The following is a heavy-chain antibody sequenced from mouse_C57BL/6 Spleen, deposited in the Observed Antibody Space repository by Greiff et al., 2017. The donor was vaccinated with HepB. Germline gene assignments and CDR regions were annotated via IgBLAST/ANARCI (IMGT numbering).Heavy chain of an antibody. D-gene: IGHD2-5*01. CDR2: IWWDDDK. Sequence: QVTLKVSGPGILQPSQTLSLTCSFSGFSLSTFGMGVGWIRQPSGQGLEWLVHIWWDDDKYYNPALKSRLTISKDTSKNQVFLKIANVDTADTATYYCARFYSNYKVRWAMDYWGQGTSVTVSS. CDR3: ARFYSNYKVRWAMDY. V-gene: IGHV8-8*01. CDR1: GFSLSTFGMG. J-gene: IGHJ4*01.